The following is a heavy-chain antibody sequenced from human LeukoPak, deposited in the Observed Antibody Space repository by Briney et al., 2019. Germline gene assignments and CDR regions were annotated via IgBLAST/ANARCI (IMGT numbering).Heavy chain of an antibody. CDR2: IKQDGSEK. V-gene: IGHV3-7*01. Sequence: GGSLRLSCAASGFTFSSYWMSWVRQAPGKGLEWVANIKQDGSEKYYVDSVKGRFTISRDNAKNSLYLQMNSLRAEDTAVYYCARGSALHVRWRNYYFDYWGQGTLVTVSS. CDR3: ARGSALHVRWRNYYFDY. J-gene: IGHJ4*02. CDR1: GFTFSSYW. D-gene: IGHD1-14*01.